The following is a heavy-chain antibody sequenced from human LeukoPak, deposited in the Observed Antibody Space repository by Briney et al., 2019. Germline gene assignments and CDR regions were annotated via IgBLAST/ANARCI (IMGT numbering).Heavy chain of an antibody. V-gene: IGHV3-49*03. CDR2: IRSKAYGGTT. J-gene: IGHJ4*02. CDR3: TRPKSGYSGIASPY. D-gene: IGHD6-25*01. CDR1: GFTFGDYA. Sequence: GGSLRLSCTASGFTFGDYAMSWFRQAPGKGLEWVGFIRSKAYGGTTEYAASVKSRFTISRDDSKSIAYLQMNSLKTEDTAVYYCTRPKSGYSGIASPYWGQGTLVTVSS.